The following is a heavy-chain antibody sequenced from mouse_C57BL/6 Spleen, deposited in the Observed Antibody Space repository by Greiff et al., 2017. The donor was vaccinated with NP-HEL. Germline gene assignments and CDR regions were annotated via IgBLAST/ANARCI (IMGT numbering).Heavy chain of an antibody. J-gene: IGHJ2*01. D-gene: IGHD2-5*01. Sequence: VMLVESGPGLVQPSQSLSITCTVSGFSLTSYGVHWVRQSPGKGLEWLGVIWSGGSTDYNAAFISRLSISKDNSKSQVFFKMNSLQADDTAIYYCASSLLYSNYAYYFDYWGQGTTLTVSS. CDR1: GFSLTSYG. CDR3: ASSLLYSNYAYYFDY. CDR2: IWSGGST. V-gene: IGHV2-2*01.